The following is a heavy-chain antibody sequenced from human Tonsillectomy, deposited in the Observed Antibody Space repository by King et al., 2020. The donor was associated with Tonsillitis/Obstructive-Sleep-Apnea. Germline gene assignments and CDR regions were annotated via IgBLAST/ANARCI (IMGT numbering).Heavy chain of an antibody. Sequence: VQLVESGAEVKEPGESLRISCKGSGYSFTSYWINWVRQMPGKGLEGMGRIDPSDSYTNYSPSFQGHVTFSVDKSLSTAHLQWSSLRASDNAMYYCARGGIGYDFAFDIWGQGTMVTVSS. D-gene: IGHD5-12*01. CDR2: IDPSDSYT. V-gene: IGHV5-10-1*01. CDR1: GYSFTSYW. J-gene: IGHJ3*02. CDR3: ARGGIGYDFAFDI.